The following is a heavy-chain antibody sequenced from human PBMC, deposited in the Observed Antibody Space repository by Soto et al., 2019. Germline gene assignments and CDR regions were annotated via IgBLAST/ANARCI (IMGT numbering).Heavy chain of an antibody. CDR1: GFTFSSYS. V-gene: IGHV3-48*01. D-gene: IGHD2-15*01. CDR2: ISSSSSTI. Sequence: GGSLRLSCAASGFTFSSYSMNWVRQAPGKGLEWVSYISSSSSTIYYADSVKGRFTTSRDNAKNSLYLQMNSLRAEDTAVYYCARDNVGYCSGGSCYSALRYDYWGQGTLVTVSS. CDR3: ARDNVGYCSGGSCYSALRYDY. J-gene: IGHJ4*02.